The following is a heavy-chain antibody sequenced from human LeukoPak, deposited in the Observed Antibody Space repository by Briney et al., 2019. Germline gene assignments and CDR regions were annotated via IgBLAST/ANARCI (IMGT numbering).Heavy chain of an antibody. CDR3: ARDLGTAAAGDWFDP. Sequence: PSETLSLTCTVSGGSISSYYWSWIRQPPGKGLEWIGYIYYSGSTNYNPSLKSRVTISVDTSKNQFSLKLSSATAADTAVYYCARDLGTAAAGDWFDPWGQGTLVTVSS. CDR2: IYYSGST. D-gene: IGHD6-13*01. J-gene: IGHJ5*02. CDR1: GGSISSYY. V-gene: IGHV4-59*01.